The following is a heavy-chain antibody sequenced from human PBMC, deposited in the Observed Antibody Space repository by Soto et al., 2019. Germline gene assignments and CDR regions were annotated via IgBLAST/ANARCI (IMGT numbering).Heavy chain of an antibody. CDR1: GYTFPRYD. CDR2: MNPNSGNT. J-gene: IGHJ4*02. CDR3: ARGRRNYYGSGSYYS. D-gene: IGHD3-10*01. Sequence: GSVKVSCKSSGYTFPRYDINWVRQATGQGLEWMGWMNPNSGNTGYAQKFQGRVTMTRNTSISTAYMELSSLRSEDTAVYYCARGRRNYYGSGSYYSWGQGTLVTVSS. V-gene: IGHV1-8*01.